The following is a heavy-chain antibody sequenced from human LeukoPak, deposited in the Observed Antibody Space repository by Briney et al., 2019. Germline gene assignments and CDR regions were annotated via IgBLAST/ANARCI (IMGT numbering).Heavy chain of an antibody. Sequence: SGGSLRLSCAASGFSFSSHSMNWVRQAPGKGLEWVANIKHDGSEQYYVDSVKGRFTISRDDAKNSVYLQMNSLRDDDTGIYYCARGNSEPSSYRPIDLWGQGTLVAVSS. CDR1: GFSFSSHS. CDR2: IKHDGSEQ. V-gene: IGHV3-7*01. J-gene: IGHJ4*02. D-gene: IGHD2-2*01. CDR3: ARGNSEPSSYRPIDL.